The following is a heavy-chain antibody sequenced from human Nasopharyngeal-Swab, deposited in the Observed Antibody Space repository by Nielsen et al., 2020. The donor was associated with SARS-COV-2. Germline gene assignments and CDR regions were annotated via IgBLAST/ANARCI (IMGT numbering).Heavy chain of an antibody. J-gene: IGHJ5*02. V-gene: IGHV1-69*02. CDR3: ARLPPPNSGGRNWFDP. D-gene: IGHD3-10*01. Sequence: SVKVSCKASVCTLSSYSIIWVRQAPAQGLEWMGRIIPILGIANYAQKFQGRVTITADKSTSTAYMELSSLRSEDTAVYYCARLPPPNSGGRNWFDPLGQGTLVTVSS. CDR1: VCTLSSYS. CDR2: IIPILGIA.